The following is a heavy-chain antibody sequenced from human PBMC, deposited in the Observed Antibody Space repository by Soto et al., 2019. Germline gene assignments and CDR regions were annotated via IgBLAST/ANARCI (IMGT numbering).Heavy chain of an antibody. CDR3: ARILPGAGSGRLDY. Sequence: QVTLKESGPVLVKPTETLTLTCTVSGFSLKNARMGVSWIRQPPGKALEWLAHTFSNDEESYSTSLKSRLTISKATSKSQVVLTMTNMDPVDTATYYCARILPGAGSGRLDYWGQGTLVTVSS. V-gene: IGHV2-26*01. CDR1: GFSLKNARMG. J-gene: IGHJ4*02. D-gene: IGHD3-10*01. CDR2: TFSNDEE.